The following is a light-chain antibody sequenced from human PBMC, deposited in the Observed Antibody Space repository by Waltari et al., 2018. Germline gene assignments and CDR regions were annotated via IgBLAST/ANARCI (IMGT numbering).Light chain of an antibody. J-gene: IGLJ1*01. Sequence: QSALTQPRPVAGSPGQSVTISCTGTRTDVGGYNYVSLFQQHPGKAPQLMIYYVSNRPSGVPDRFSGSKSGSAASLTISGLQADDEADYYCCSYAGSYTFVVFGTGTKVTVL. CDR1: RTDVGGYNY. V-gene: IGLV2-11*01. CDR3: CSYAGSYTFVV. CDR2: YVS.